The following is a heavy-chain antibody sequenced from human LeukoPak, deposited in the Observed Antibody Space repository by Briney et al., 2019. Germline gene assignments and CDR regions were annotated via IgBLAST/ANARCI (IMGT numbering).Heavy chain of an antibody. Sequence: ASVKVSCKASGYTFTSYYMHWVRQAPGQGLEWMGIINPSGGSTSYAQKFQDRVTMTRDMSTSTVYMELSSLRSEDTAVYYCARDYAEYQLLVSGWFDPWGQGTLVTVSS. V-gene: IGHV1-46*01. D-gene: IGHD2-2*01. CDR2: INPSGGST. J-gene: IGHJ5*02. CDR1: GYTFTSYY. CDR3: ARDYAEYQLLVSGWFDP.